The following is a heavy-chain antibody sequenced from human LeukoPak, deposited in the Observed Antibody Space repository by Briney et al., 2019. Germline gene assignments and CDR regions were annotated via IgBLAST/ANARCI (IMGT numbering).Heavy chain of an antibody. CDR3: AKGVRFGESNFDY. V-gene: IGHV3-23*01. D-gene: IGHD3-10*01. CDR2: ISNSGGST. J-gene: IGHJ4*02. CDR1: GFTFSSYA. Sequence: GGSLRLSCAASGFTFSSYAMSWVRQAPGKGLEWVSVISNSGGSTYYADSVKGRFTISSDNSKNTLYLQMNSLRAEDTAVYYCAKGVRFGESNFDYWGQGTLVTVSS.